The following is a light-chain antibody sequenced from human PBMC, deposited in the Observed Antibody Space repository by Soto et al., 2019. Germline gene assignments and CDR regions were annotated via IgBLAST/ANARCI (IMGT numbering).Light chain of an antibody. Sequence: EIVMTQSPATLSVSPGERATLSCRASQSVSSNLAWYQQKPGQAPRLLIYGASTRATGIPARFSGSGSVTEFTLTISSLQSEDFAVYYCQKYNNWPPWTFGQGTKVEIK. CDR2: GAS. V-gene: IGKV3-15*01. J-gene: IGKJ1*01. CDR3: QKYNNWPPWT. CDR1: QSVSSN.